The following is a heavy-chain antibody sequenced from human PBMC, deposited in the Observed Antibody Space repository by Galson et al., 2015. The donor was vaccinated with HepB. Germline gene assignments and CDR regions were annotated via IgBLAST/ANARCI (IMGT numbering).Heavy chain of an antibody. V-gene: IGHV3-9*01. CDR3: AKDSSLTVTTPWGWFDP. CDR1: GFTFDDYA. D-gene: IGHD4-17*01. CDR2: ISWNSGSI. J-gene: IGHJ5*02. Sequence: SLRLSCAASGFTFDDYAMHWVRQAPGKGLEWVSGISWNSGSIGYADSVKGRFTISRDNAKNSLYLQMNSLRAEDTALYYCAKDSSLTVTTPWGWFDPWGQGTLVTVSS.